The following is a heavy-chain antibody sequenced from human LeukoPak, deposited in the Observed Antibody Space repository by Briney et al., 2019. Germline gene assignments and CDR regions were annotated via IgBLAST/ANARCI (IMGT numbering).Heavy chain of an antibody. D-gene: IGHD6-13*01. CDR1: GYTFTSYA. J-gene: IGHJ4*02. CDR3: ARGLSSSWGFDY. Sequence: ASVKVSSKASGYTFTSYAMHWVRQAPGQRLEWMGWINAGNGNTKYSQKFQGRVTITRDTSASTASMELSSLRSEDTAVYYCARGLSSSWGFDYWGQGTLVTVSS. CDR2: INAGNGNT. V-gene: IGHV1-3*01.